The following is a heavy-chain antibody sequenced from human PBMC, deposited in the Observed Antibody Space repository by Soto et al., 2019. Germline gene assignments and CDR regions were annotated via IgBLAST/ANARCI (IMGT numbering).Heavy chain of an antibody. Sequence: QVRLVESGGGVVQPGRSLRLSCAVSGFTFSSHAMHWVRQAPGRGLEWVAVTSYGGANKYYIDSVKGRFTISRDNSKNTLLLQMYSLRPEDTALYYCARGPRSWSSTTGYTGDFCGRGTRVTVSS. D-gene: IGHD2-2*02. CDR1: GFTFSSHA. V-gene: IGHV3-30*03. J-gene: IGHJ4*02. CDR2: TSYGGANK. CDR3: ARGPRSWSSTTGYTGDF.